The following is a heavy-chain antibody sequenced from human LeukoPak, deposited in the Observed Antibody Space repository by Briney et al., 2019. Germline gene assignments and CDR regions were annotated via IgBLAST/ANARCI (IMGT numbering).Heavy chain of an antibody. J-gene: IGHJ3*02. CDR2: IYPGDSHT. V-gene: IGHV5-51*01. CDR3: ARHASEGSYYFDAFDM. CDR1: GYNFTNYW. Sequence: RGESLKISCKGSGYNFTNYWIGWVRQMPGKGLEWMGIIYPGDSHTRYSPSFQGRLTISADKSISTAYLQWSSLKASDTAMYYCARHASEGSYYFDAFDMWGQGTMVTVSS. D-gene: IGHD3-10*01.